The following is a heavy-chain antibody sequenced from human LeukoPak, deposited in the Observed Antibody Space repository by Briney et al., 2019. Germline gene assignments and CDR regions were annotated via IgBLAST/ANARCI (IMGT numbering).Heavy chain of an antibody. CDR1: GGSISSSNW. D-gene: IGHD6-19*01. V-gene: IGHV4-4*02. Sequence: SSETLSLTCVVPGGSISSSNWWSWVRQPPEKGLEWIGEIYHSGSTNYNPSLKSRVTISVDKSKNQFSLKLSSVTAADTAVYYCARYDVGWYYFDYWGQGTLVTVSS. CDR3: ARYDVGWYYFDY. J-gene: IGHJ4*02. CDR2: IYHSGST.